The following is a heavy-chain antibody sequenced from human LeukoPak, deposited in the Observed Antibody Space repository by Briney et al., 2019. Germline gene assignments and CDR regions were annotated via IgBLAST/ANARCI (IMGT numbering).Heavy chain of an antibody. J-gene: IGHJ6*03. CDR2: INHSGST. V-gene: IGHV4-34*01. CDR1: GGSFSGYY. Sequence: SETLSLTCAVYGGSFSGYYWSWIRRPPGKGLEWIGEINHSGSTNYNPSLKSRVTISVDTSKNQFSLKLSSVTAADTAVYYCASSSWYLACYYYYMDVWGKGTTVTVSS. D-gene: IGHD6-13*01. CDR3: ASSSWYLACYYYYMDV.